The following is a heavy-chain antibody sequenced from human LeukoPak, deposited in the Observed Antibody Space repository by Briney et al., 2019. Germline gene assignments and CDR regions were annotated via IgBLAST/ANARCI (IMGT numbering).Heavy chain of an antibody. Sequence: PSQTLSLTCGVSGASVSSIGYSWSWIRQPPGRGLEWIGYIYQSGSASYNPSLQSRVTISVDTSKSQFSLKLSSVTAADTAVYYCARHVGYQLLWGGYYYFDYWGQGALVTVSS. D-gene: IGHD2-2*01. J-gene: IGHJ4*02. V-gene: IGHV4-30-2*01. CDR1: GASVSSIGYS. CDR2: IYQSGSA. CDR3: ARHVGYQLLWGGYYYFDY.